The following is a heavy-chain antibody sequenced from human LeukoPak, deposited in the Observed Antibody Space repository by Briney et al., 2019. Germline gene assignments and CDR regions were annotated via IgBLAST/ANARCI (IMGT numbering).Heavy chain of an antibody. CDR3: ACYSSGFLFDY. CDR2: IYYSGST. J-gene: IGHJ4*02. V-gene: IGHV4-30-4*08. CDR1: GGSISSGDYY. D-gene: IGHD3-22*01. Sequence: SETLSLTCTVSGGSISSGDYYWSWIRQPPGKGLEWIGYIYYSGSTYYNPSLKSRVTIPVVTFKNQFSLKLSSVTAADTAVYYCACYSSGFLFDYWGQGTLVTVSS.